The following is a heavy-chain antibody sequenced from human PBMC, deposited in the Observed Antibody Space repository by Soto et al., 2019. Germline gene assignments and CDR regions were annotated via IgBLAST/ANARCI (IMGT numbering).Heavy chain of an antibody. CDR3: ASSYGDYLSY. CDR1: GGSISSSSYY. J-gene: IGHJ4*02. D-gene: IGHD4-17*01. CDR2: IYYSGST. V-gene: IGHV4-39*01. Sequence: QLQLQESGPGLVKPSETLSLTCTVSGGSISSSSYYWGWIRQPPGKGLEWIGSIYYSGSTYYNPSLKSRVPISVDTSKTQSSLNLSSVPAADPAVYYCASSYGDYLSYWGQGTLVTVSS.